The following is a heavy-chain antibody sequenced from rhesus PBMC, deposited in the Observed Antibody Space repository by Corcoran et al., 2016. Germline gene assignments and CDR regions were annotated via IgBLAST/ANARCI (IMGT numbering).Heavy chain of an antibody. CDR1: GGSISSTW. CDR3: ARGGYYDTAYDY. J-gene: IGHJ4*01. CDR2: ISTICGIT. Sequence: QLQLQESGPGLVKPSETLSLTCAVSGGSISSTWWSWIRPPPGKGLEWIGRISTICGITSYNPPLKGRVTFSTDPSQNQFALKLSSVTAADTAVYYCARGGYYDTAYDYWGQGVLVTVSS. V-gene: IGHV4-173*01. D-gene: IGHD3-28*01.